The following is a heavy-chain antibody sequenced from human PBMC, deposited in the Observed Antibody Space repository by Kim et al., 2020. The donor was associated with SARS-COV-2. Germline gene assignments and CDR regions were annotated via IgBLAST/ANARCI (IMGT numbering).Heavy chain of an antibody. CDR3: VTDHSSGGFLFDY. Sequence: GGSLRLSCSASGFTFSSYAMHWVRQAPGKGLEYVSAISSNGGSTYYADSVKGRFTISRDNSKNTLYLPMRSLRAEDTAVYYCVTDHSSGGFLFDYWGQGTLVTVSS. CDR2: ISSNGGST. V-gene: IGHV3-64D*06. D-gene: IGHD6-19*01. CDR1: GFTFSSYA. J-gene: IGHJ4*02.